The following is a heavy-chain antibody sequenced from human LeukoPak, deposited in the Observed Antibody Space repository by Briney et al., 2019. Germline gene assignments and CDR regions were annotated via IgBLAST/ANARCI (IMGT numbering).Heavy chain of an antibody. J-gene: IGHJ4*02. CDR1: GYTFTGYY. CDR3: AKVVAVANIGWGDFDY. Sequence: ASVKVSCKASGYTFTGYYMHWVRRAPGQGLEWMGWINPNSGGTNYAQKFQGRVTMTRDTSISTAYMELSRLRSDDTAVYYCAKVVAVANIGWGDFDYWGQGTLVTVSS. CDR2: INPNSGGT. V-gene: IGHV1-2*02. D-gene: IGHD6-19*01.